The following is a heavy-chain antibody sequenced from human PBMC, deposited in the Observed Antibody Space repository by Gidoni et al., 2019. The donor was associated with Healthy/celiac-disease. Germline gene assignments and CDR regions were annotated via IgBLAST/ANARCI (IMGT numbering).Heavy chain of an antibody. D-gene: IGHD2-15*01. CDR1: GFTFGDYA. V-gene: IGHV3-49*03. CDR2: IRSKAYGGTT. CDR3: TILGYCSGGSCYSLDY. Sequence: EVQLVESGGGLVQPGRSLRLSCTASGFTFGDYAMSWFRQAPGKGLEWVGFIRSKAYGGTTEYAASVKGRFTISRDDSKSIAYLQMNSLKTEDTAVYYCTILGYCSGGSCYSLDYWGQGTLVTVSS. J-gene: IGHJ4*02.